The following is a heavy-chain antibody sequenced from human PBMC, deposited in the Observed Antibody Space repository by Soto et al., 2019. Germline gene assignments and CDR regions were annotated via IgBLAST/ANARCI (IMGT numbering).Heavy chain of an antibody. D-gene: IGHD3-22*01. V-gene: IGHV1-46*01. Sequence: GASVKVSCKASGYTFTSYYMHWVRQAPGQGLEWMGIINPSGGSTSYAQKFQGRVTMTRDTSTSTVYMELSSLRSEDTAVYYCARDASSGYYPYYFDYGGQGTRVTVS. CDR2: INPSGGST. CDR3: ARDASSGYYPYYFDY. J-gene: IGHJ4*02. CDR1: GYTFTSYY.